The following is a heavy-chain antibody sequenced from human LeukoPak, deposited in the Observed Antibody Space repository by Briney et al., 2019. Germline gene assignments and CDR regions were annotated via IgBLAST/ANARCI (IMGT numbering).Heavy chain of an antibody. D-gene: IGHD3-22*01. CDR1: GYTLTELS. Sequence: EASVKVSCKVSGYTLTELSMHWVRQAPGKGLEWMGGFDPEDGETIYAQKFQGRVTMTEDTSTDTAYMELSSLRSEDTAVYYCAGDYYDSRGYPFWGQGTLVTVSS. J-gene: IGHJ4*02. V-gene: IGHV1-24*01. CDR2: FDPEDGET. CDR3: AGDYYDSRGYPF.